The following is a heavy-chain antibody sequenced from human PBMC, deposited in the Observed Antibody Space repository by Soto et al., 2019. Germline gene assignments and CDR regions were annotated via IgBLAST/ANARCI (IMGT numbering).Heavy chain of an antibody. CDR2: IYYSGST. Sequence: TLSLTCTVSGSSISSGGYYWICIRQHPGKGLEWIGYIYYSGSTYYNPTHKSRVTILVDKSKNQSSRERRFVTAADTTVYYRTRDHVLVVPAGTSAFLTTGALDILGQGTMATIS. CDR3: TRDHVLVVPAGTSAFLTTGALDI. V-gene: IGHV4-31*03. CDR1: GSSISSGGYY. D-gene: IGHD2-2*01. J-gene: IGHJ3*02.